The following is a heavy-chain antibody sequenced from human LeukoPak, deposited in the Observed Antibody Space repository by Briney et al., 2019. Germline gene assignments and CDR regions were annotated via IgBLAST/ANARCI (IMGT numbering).Heavy chain of an antibody. V-gene: IGHV4-34*01. Sequence: PSETLSLTCAVYGGSFSGYYWSWIRQPPGKGLEWIGEINHSGSTNYNPSLKSRVTMSVDTSKNQFSLKLSSVTAADTAVYYCAREVAVAGTAFDIWGQGTMVTVSS. D-gene: IGHD6-19*01. J-gene: IGHJ3*02. CDR2: INHSGST. CDR1: GGSFSGYY. CDR3: AREVAVAGTAFDI.